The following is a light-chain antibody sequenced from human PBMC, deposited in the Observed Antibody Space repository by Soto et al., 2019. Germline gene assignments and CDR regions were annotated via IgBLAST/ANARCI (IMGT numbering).Light chain of an antibody. CDR3: AAWDDSLSGQV. J-gene: IGLJ3*02. V-gene: IGLV1-47*01. Sequence: QSVLTQPPSASGTPGQRVTISCSGSSSNIGSNYGYWYQQFPGPAPQLLIYKNNQRPSGVPDRFTGSKSGTSASLAISGLRSEDEDDYFCAAWDDSLSGQVFGGGTKLTVL. CDR2: KNN. CDR1: SSNIGSNY.